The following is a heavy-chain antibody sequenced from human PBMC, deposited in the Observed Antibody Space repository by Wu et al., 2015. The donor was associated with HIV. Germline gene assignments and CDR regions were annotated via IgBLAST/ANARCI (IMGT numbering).Heavy chain of an antibody. CDR3: ARELGGSLPPPDSGRSEGTKTGPTGSTRFFRGRGVPTSPDP. V-gene: IGHV1-18*01. CDR2: ISAYNGNT. D-gene: IGHD1-26*01. CDR1: GYTFTSYG. Sequence: QVQLVQSGAEVKKPGASVKVSCKASGYTFTSYGISWVRQAPGQGLEWMGWISAYNGNTNYAQKLQGRVTMTTDTSTSTAYMELRSLRSDDTAVYYCARELGGSLPPPDSGRSEGTKTGPTGSTRFFRGRGVPTSPDP. J-gene: IGHJ5*02.